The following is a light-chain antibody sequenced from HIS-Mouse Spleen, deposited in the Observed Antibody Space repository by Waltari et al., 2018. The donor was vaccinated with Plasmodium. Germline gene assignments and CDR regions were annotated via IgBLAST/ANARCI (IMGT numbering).Light chain of an antibody. V-gene: IGKV1-39*01. CDR2: DAS. J-gene: IGKJ1*01. CDR3: QQSYSTPWT. Sequence: DIQMTQSPSSLSASVGDRVTLTCRASQSISSYLNWYQQKPGKAPKLLIYDASSLQSGVPSRFSGSGSGTDFTLTISSLQPEDFATYYCQQSYSTPWTFGQGTKVEIK. CDR1: QSISSY.